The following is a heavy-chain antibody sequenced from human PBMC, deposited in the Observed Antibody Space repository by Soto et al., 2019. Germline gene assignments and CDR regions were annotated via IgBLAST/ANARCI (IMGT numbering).Heavy chain of an antibody. Sequence: GGSLRLSCAASGFSFSLYGMQWVRQAPGKGLEWVAVIWYDGSKEYYADSVKGRFTISRDNSKNTLYLQMNSLRAEETAVYYCARSQYTTGYHYGMDVWGQGTTVTVSS. CDR1: GFSFSLYG. J-gene: IGHJ6*02. CDR3: ARSQYTTGYHYGMDV. V-gene: IGHV3-33*01. CDR2: IWYDGSKE. D-gene: IGHD3-9*01.